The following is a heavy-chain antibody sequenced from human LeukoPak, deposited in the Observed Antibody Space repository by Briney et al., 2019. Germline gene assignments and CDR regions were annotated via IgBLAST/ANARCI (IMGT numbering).Heavy chain of an antibody. D-gene: IGHD3-3*01. J-gene: IGHJ6*03. Sequence: GGSLRLSCVASGITFGNVWMSWVRQAPGKGLEWVGRIKSKTDNGTIDYAAPVRGRFTISRDDSENTLYLQMSSLKTEDTAVYYCTTDRLDYWSGYSNYYYYYYMDVWGKGTTVTVSS. CDR2: IKSKTDNGTI. CDR3: TTDRLDYWSGYSNYYYYYYMDV. V-gene: IGHV3-15*01. CDR1: GITFGNVW.